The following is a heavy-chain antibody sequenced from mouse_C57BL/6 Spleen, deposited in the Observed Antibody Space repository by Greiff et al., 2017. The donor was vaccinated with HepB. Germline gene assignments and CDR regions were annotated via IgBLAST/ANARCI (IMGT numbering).Heavy chain of an antibody. D-gene: IGHD1-1*01. V-gene: IGHV1-62-2*01. CDR1: GYTFTEYT. J-gene: IGHJ1*03. Sequence: VKLQQSGAELVKPGASVKLSCKASGYTFTEYTIHWVKQRSGQGLEWIGWFYPGSGSIKYNEKFKDKATLTADKSSSTVYMELSRLTSEDSAVYFCARHEEGYYYGSSWYFDVWGTGTTVTVSS. CDR3: ARHEEGYYYGSSWYFDV. CDR2: FYPGSGSI.